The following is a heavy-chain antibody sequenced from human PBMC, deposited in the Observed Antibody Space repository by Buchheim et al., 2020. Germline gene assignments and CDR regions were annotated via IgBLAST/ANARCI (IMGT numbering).Heavy chain of an antibody. CDR3: TRGGVRYGMDV. CDR1: GFSITSSS. V-gene: IGHV3-74*03. CDR2: IHTDGSSI. Sequence: EVQLVESGGDLVQPGGSLRLSCAASGFSITSSSMFWVRHAPGKGLMWVSQIHTDGSSITYADSVKGRFTMSRDSAKNTLYLQMNSLRDEDTSVYYGTRGGVRYGMDVWGQGTT. D-gene: IGHD1-14*01. J-gene: IGHJ6*02.